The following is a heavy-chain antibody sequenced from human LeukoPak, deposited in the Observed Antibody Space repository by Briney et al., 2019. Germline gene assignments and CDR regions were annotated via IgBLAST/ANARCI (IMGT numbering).Heavy chain of an antibody. J-gene: IGHJ4*02. CDR3: AKRYCSSTTCYDDRGAFDY. CDR2: IYYSGST. V-gene: IGHV4-39*07. Sequence: SETLSLTCTVSGGSISSYYWGWIRQPPGKGLEWIGSIYYSGSTYYNPSLKSRVTISVDTSKNQFSLRLSSVTAADTAVYYCAKRYCSSTTCYDDRGAFDYWGQGTLVTVSS. CDR1: GGSISSYY. D-gene: IGHD2-2*01.